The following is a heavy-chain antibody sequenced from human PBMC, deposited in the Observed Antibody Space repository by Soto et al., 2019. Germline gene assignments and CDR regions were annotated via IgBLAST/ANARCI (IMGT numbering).Heavy chain of an antibody. CDR2: ISGSGGST. Sequence: GGSLRLSCAASGFTFTSSAMSWVRQAPGRGLEWVSIISGSGGSTFYADSVKARFTLSRDNSKNTLYLQMNSLRPEDTAVYYCAKENAFLGLVVTSWFDPWGEGTLVTISS. V-gene: IGHV3-23*01. CDR1: GFTFTSSA. D-gene: IGHD3-3*01. J-gene: IGHJ5*02. CDR3: AKENAFLGLVVTSWFDP.